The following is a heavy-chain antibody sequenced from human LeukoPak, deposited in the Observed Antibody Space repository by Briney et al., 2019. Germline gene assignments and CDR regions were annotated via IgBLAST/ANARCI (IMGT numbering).Heavy chain of an antibody. CDR1: GGSISSYY. D-gene: IGHD6-13*01. CDR2: IYYSGST. J-gene: IGHJ4*02. Sequence: SETLSLTCTVSGGSISSYYWSWLRQPPGKGLEWIGYIYYSGSTNYNPSLKSRVTISVDTSKNQFSLKLSSVTAADTAVYYCARTIAAAGYYFDYWGQGTLVTVSS. V-gene: IGHV4-59*08. CDR3: ARTIAAAGYYFDY.